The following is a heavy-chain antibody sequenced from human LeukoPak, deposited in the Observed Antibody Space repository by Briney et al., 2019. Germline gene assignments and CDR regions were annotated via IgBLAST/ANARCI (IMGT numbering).Heavy chain of an antibody. CDR2: IKQDGSEK. J-gene: IGHJ4*02. D-gene: IGHD3-3*01. Sequence: GGSLRLSCAASGFTFNSYWMSWVRQAPGKGLEWVANIKQDGSEKYYVDSVKGRFTISRDNAKNSLYLQMNSLRAEDTAVYYCARGQIFPAYWGQGTLVTVSS. V-gene: IGHV3-7*01. CDR3: ARGQIFPAY. CDR1: GFTFNSYW.